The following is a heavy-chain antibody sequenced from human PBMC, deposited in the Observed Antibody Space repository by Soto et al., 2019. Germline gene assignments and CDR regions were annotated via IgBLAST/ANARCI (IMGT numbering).Heavy chain of an antibody. J-gene: IGHJ4*02. D-gene: IGHD1-26*01. CDR3: ARGLASHSGIFDS. CDR1: GFAFNWSW. V-gene: IGHV3-7*01. Sequence: EVQLVESGGGLVQPGGSLRLSCAASGFAFNWSWMSWVRQAPGKGLEWVANMKYDGSEIYYVDSVKGRFTISRDNAKNSLVLQMNSLRAEDTAVYYCARGLASHSGIFDSWGQGILVTVSS. CDR2: MKYDGSEI.